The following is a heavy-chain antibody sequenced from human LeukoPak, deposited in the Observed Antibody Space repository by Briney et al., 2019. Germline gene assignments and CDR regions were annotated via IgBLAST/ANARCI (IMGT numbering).Heavy chain of an antibody. Sequence: GGSLRLSCAASGFTFSDYYMSWIRQAPGKGLEWVSYISSSGSTIYYADSVKGRFTISRDNAKNSLYLQMNSLRAEDTAAYYCARYWATVTTGGSPNYFDYWGQGTLVTVSS. J-gene: IGHJ4*02. CDR1: GFTFSDYY. CDR3: ARYWATVTTGGSPNYFDY. V-gene: IGHV3-11*01. D-gene: IGHD4-17*01. CDR2: ISSSGSTI.